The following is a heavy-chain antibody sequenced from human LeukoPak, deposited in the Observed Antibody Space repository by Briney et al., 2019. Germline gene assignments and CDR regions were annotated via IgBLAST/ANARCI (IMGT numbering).Heavy chain of an antibody. D-gene: IGHD1-26*01. Sequence: ASVKVSCKASGYTFTGYYMHWVRQAPGQGLEWTGWINPNSGGTNYAQKFQGRVTMTRDTSISTAYMELSRLRSDDTAVYYCARDYSGSYSDAFDIWGQGTMVTVSS. J-gene: IGHJ3*02. CDR3: ARDYSGSYSDAFDI. V-gene: IGHV1-2*02. CDR2: INPNSGGT. CDR1: GYTFTGYY.